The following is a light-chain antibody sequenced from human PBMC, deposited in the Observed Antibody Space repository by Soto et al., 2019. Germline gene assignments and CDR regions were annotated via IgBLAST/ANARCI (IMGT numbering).Light chain of an antibody. J-gene: IGKJ2*02. CDR2: DAS. Sequence: EIVLTQSPATLSLSPGERATLSCRASQSVSSYLACYQQKPGQAPRLLIYDASNRATGIPARFSGSGSGTSFTLTISGLESEDFAVYYCQQRNNCPRGTFGRGTKLEIK. V-gene: IGKV3-11*01. CDR3: QQRNNCPRGT. CDR1: QSVSSY.